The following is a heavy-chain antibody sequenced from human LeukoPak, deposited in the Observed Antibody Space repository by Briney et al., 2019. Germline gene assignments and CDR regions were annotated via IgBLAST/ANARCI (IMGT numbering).Heavy chain of an antibody. Sequence: PSETLSLTCAVYGGSFSGYYWSWIRQPPGKGLEWIGEINHSGGTNYNPSLKSRVTISVDTSKNQLSLKLSSVTAADTAVYYCAREDGSGWSRYNWFDPWGQGTLVTVSS. D-gene: IGHD6-19*01. CDR3: AREDGSGWSRYNWFDP. CDR1: GGSFSGYY. V-gene: IGHV4-34*01. J-gene: IGHJ5*02. CDR2: INHSGGT.